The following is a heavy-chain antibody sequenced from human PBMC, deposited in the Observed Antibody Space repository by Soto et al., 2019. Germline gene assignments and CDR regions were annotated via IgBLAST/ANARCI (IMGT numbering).Heavy chain of an antibody. Sequence: PGGSLRLSCAASGFTFSSYAMHWVRQAPGKGLEWVAVISYDGSNKYYADSVKGRFTISRDNSKNTLYLQMNSLGAEDTAVYYCARGKYYYYGMEVWGKGTTIIVSS. V-gene: IGHV3-30-3*01. J-gene: IGHJ6*04. CDR3: ARGKYYYYGMEV. CDR1: GFTFSSYA. CDR2: ISYDGSNK.